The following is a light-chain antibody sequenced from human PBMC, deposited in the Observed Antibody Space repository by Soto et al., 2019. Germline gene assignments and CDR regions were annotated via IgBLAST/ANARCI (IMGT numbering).Light chain of an antibody. CDR1: QNISSY. Sequence: IVLTQSPATLSLSPGKRATLSCRASQNISSYLIWYQQKPGQAPRLLIYGASNRATGIPDRFSGSGSGADFTLTISRLEPDDFAVYYCQQRDSWPITFGQGTRLEIK. J-gene: IGKJ5*01. CDR3: QQRDSWPIT. V-gene: IGKV3-11*01. CDR2: GAS.